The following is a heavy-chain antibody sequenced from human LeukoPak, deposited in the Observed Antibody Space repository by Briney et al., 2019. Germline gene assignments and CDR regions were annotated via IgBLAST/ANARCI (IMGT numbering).Heavy chain of an antibody. J-gene: IGHJ5*02. D-gene: IGHD1-26*01. CDR3: ARHLISSGSYDWFDP. CDR2: INHSGST. Sequence: PSETLSLTSAVYGGSFSGYYWSWIRQPPGKGLEWIGEINHSGSTNYNPSLKSRVTISVDTSKNQFSLKLSSVTAADTAVYYCARHLISSGSYDWFDPWGQGTLVTVSS. CDR1: GGSFSGYY. V-gene: IGHV4-34*01.